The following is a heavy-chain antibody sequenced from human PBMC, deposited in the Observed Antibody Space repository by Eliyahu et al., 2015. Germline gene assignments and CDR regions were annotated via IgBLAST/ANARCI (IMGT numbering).Heavy chain of an antibody. CDR3: ARDKRVTIVYYYGMDV. CDR1: GFTFSXYE. J-gene: IGHJ6*02. Sequence: EVQLVESGGGLVQPGGSLRLSCAASGFTFSXYEMNWVRXSPGKGLEWVSYISXXGSTXYYADXVKGRFTISRDXAKNSLYLQMNSLRAEDTAVYYCARDKRVTIVYYYGMDVWGQGTTVTVSS. D-gene: IGHD4/OR15-4a*01. CDR2: ISXXGSTX. V-gene: IGHV3-48*03.